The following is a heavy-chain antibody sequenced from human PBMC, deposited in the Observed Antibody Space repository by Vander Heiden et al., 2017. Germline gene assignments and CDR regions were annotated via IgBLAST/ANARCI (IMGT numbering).Heavy chain of an antibody. V-gene: IGHV1-46*01. Sequence: QAQLVHSGAAVKNPAASVTVSCKASGYTFTSYYMHWVRQAREQGLEWMGIINPSGGGTSYAQKFQGRVTMTRDTSTSTVYMELSSLRSEDTAVYYCARDPRMITFGGVIAHFDYWGQGTLVTVSS. CDR1: GYTFTSYY. D-gene: IGHD3-16*02. CDR3: ARDPRMITFGGVIAHFDY. J-gene: IGHJ4*02. CDR2: INPSGGGT.